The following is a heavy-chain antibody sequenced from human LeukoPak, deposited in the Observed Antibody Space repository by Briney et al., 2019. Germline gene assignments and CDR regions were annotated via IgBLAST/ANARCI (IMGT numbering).Heavy chain of an antibody. V-gene: IGHV3-30*02. J-gene: IGHJ4*02. CDR1: EFTFSSHG. D-gene: IGHD3-9*01. Sequence: PGGSLRLSCAASEFTFSSHGMHWVRQAPGKGLEWVAFIRYDGSNKYYADSVKGRFTISRDNSKNTLYLQMNSLRAEDTAVYYCAKGLRYFDWLPPASDYWGQGTLVTVSS. CDR3: AKGLRYFDWLPPASDY. CDR2: IRYDGSNK.